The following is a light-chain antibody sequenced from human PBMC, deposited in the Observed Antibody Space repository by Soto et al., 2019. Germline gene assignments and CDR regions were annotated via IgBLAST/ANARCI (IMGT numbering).Light chain of an antibody. CDR1: QSVASN. CDR3: QQYHNWPPQYT. J-gene: IGKJ2*01. CDR2: GAS. V-gene: IGKV3-15*01. Sequence: EIVMTQSPASLSVSPGDGATLSCRASQSVASNLAWYQQKPGQGLRLLIHGASTRAAGVPARFSGSGSGTDLTLTSSSLQFEDFAVFYCQQYHNWPPQYTFGQGTKLQI.